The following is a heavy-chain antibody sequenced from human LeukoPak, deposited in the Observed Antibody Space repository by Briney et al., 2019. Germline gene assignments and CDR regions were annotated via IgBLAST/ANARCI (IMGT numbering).Heavy chain of an antibody. CDR3: AKGPTPAGYYFDY. Sequence: GGSLRLSCAASGFTFSNYAMNWVRQAPGKGLEWVSATSGGGGSTYYADSVKGRFTISRDNSMHTLYLQMNSLRAEDTAIYYCAKGPTPAGYYFDYWGQGTLVTVSS. D-gene: IGHD2-15*01. J-gene: IGHJ4*02. V-gene: IGHV3-23*01. CDR1: GFTFSNYA. CDR2: TSGGGGST.